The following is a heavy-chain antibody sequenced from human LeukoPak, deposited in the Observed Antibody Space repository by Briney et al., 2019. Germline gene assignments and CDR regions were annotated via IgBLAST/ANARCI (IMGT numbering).Heavy chain of an antibody. D-gene: IGHD3-9*01. CDR2: INAGNGNT. V-gene: IGHV1-3*01. CDR3: ARPHYDILTGKVYNWFDP. CDR1: GYTFTSYA. J-gene: IGHJ5*02. Sequence: VASVKVSCKASGYTFTSYAMHWVRQAPGQRLEWMGWINAGNGNTKYSQKFQGRVTITRDTSASTAYMELSSLRSEDTAVYYCARPHYDILTGKVYNWFDPWGQGTLVTVSS.